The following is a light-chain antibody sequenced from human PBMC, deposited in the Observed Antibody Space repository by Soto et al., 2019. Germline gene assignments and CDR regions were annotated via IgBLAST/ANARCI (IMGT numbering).Light chain of an antibody. V-gene: IGKV3-20*01. CDR3: QQYGSSPLIT. CDR1: QSVTTNY. Sequence: EILLTQSPGTLSLSPGQKATLSCRAIQSVTTNYLAGYQQKPGQAPRLLIYGASRRATGIPDRFSGSGSGTDFTLTISRPEPEDFAVYYCQQYGSSPLITFGQGSRLDIK. J-gene: IGKJ5*01. CDR2: GAS.